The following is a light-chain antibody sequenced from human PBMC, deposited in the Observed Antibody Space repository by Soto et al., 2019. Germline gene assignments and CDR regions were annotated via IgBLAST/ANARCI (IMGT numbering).Light chain of an antibody. Sequence: QSVLAQPASVSGSPGQSITISCTGTSDDVGAYNSVSWYQQLPHKAPQVILYKGTQRPSGVSSRVSGSTSGNAASLTISGLQADDEADYFCCSSAPESTYVFGTGTKLTVL. CDR2: KGT. CDR1: SDDVGAYNS. J-gene: IGLJ1*01. V-gene: IGLV2-23*01. CDR3: CSSAPESTYV.